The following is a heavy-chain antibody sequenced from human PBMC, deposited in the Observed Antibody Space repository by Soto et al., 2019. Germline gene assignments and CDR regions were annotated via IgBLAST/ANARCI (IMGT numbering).Heavy chain of an antibody. Sequence: GESLKISCKGSGYSFTTYWIAWVRQMPGEGLEWMGVIYPSNSDTRYSPSFQGQVTISADKSISTAYLQWSSLKASDTVMYYCARMGGYDSVKFDYWGQGTLVTVSS. J-gene: IGHJ4*02. D-gene: IGHD5-12*01. V-gene: IGHV5-51*01. CDR3: ARMGGYDSVKFDY. CDR1: GYSFTTYW. CDR2: IYPSNSDT.